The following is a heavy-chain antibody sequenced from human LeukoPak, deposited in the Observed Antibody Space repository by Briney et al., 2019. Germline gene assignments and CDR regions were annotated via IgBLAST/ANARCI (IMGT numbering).Heavy chain of an antibody. CDR2: INHSGNT. Sequence: SETLSLTCAVYGGSLSGYYWSWIRQPPGKGLEWIGEINHSGNTNYNPSHKSRVTMSVDTSKNQFSLRLSSVTAADTAMYYCARLEHCGGDCYSINFWGQGTLVTVSS. CDR1: GGSLSGYY. D-gene: IGHD2-21*02. CDR3: ARLEHCGGDCYSINF. J-gene: IGHJ4*02. V-gene: IGHV4-34*01.